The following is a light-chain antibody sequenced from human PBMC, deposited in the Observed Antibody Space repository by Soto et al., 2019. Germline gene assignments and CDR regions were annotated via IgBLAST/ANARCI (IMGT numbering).Light chain of an antibody. CDR1: QSVSNY. V-gene: IGKV3-20*01. CDR2: GAS. Sequence: EIVLTQSPGTLSLSPGERATLSCRASQSVSNYLAWYQQKPGQAPRLLIYGASRRATVIPDRFSGSGSGTDFTLTISRLEPEAFAVYYCQQYGGSPQTFGQGTNVDIK. J-gene: IGKJ1*01. CDR3: QQYGGSPQT.